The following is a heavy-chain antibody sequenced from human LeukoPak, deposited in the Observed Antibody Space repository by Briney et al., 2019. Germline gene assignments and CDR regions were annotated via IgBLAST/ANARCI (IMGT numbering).Heavy chain of an antibody. V-gene: IGHV3-53*01. CDR3: ARGIAVAGRFDY. D-gene: IGHD6-19*01. CDR2: IYSGGST. J-gene: IGHJ4*02. Sequence: GGSLRLSCAASGFTVSSNYMSWVRQAPGKGLEWVSVIYSGGSTYYADSVKGRLTISRDNSKNTLYLQMNSLRAEDTAVYYCARGIAVAGRFDYWGQGTLVTVSS. CDR1: GFTVSSNY.